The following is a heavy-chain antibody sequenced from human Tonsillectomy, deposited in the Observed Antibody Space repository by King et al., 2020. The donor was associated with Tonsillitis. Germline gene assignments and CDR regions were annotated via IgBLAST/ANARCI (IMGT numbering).Heavy chain of an antibody. D-gene: IGHD5-24*01. CDR3: ARMMAIDAFDI. CDR2: ISGGGGHT. J-gene: IGHJ3*02. Sequence: VQLVESGGGLVQPGGSLRLSCAASGFTSSTYALSWVRQAPGKGLAWVSTISGGGGHTYSADSVKGRFTISRDSARNTLHLQMNSLRAEDTAVYYSARMMAIDAFDIGGQGTMVTVSS. V-gene: IGHV3-23*04. CDR1: GFTSSTYA.